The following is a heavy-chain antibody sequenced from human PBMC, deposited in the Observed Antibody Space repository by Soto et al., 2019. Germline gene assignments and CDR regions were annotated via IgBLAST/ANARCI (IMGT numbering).Heavy chain of an antibody. CDR1: GFTFSNYE. D-gene: IGHD1-26*01. J-gene: IGHJ4*02. Sequence: EVQLLESGGGLVQPGGSLRLSCAASGFTFSNYEMTWVRQAPGKGLEWVSYIRSIDAATFYADPVKGRFTISRDNAKNSVYLQMNSLRVEDTAVYYCARGGDSGSYATHWGQGTLVAVSS. CDR2: IRSIDAAT. CDR3: ARGGDSGSYATH. V-gene: IGHV3-48*03.